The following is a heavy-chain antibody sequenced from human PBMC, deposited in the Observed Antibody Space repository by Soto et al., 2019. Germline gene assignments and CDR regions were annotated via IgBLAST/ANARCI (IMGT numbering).Heavy chain of an antibody. Sequence: TLSLTCTVSGGSISSGGYYWSWIRQHPGKGLEWIGYIYYSGRTYYNPSIKSRVTIPVDTSKNQFSLKMSSVTAADTALYYCARGLATMFQHWGQGTLVTVSS. CDR3: ARGLATMFQH. J-gene: IGHJ1*01. CDR1: GGSISSGGYY. CDR2: IYYSGRT. V-gene: IGHV4-31*03. D-gene: IGHD1-26*01.